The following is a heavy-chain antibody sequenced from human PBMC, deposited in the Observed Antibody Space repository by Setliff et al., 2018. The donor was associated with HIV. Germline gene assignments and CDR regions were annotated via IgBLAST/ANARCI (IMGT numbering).Heavy chain of an antibody. D-gene: IGHD3-9*01. Sequence: SETLSLTCAVYGASFNAYFWTWIRQPPGKGLEWIGEVIQSGATNYNPSLKSRLTMSVDTSKNQFSLKLTPVTAADTAVYYCARTRDKYYDILTPAYYIDYWGHGTQVTVSS. CDR3: ARTRDKYYDILTPAYYIDY. CDR1: GASFNAYF. J-gene: IGHJ4*01. CDR2: VIQSGAT. V-gene: IGHV4-34*12.